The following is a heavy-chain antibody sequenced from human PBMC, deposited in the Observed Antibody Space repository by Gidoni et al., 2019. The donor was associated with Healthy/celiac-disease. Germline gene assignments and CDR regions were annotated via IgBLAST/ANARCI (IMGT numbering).Heavy chain of an antibody. Sequence: QVQLVQSGAEVKKPGAAVKGSCKVSGYTRSELSMHWVRQAPGKGLGWMGGFDPEDCETIYAHQFPGRVTMTEDTSTDTAYMELSSLRSEDTAVYYCATKRVKLIGGSSGWYGDYWGQGTLVTVSS. CDR2: FDPEDCET. CDR3: ATKRVKLIGGSSGWYGDY. D-gene: IGHD6-19*01. CDR1: GYTRSELS. J-gene: IGHJ4*02. V-gene: IGHV1-24*01.